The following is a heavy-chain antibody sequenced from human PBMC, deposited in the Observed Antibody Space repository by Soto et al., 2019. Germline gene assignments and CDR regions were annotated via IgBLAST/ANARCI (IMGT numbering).Heavy chain of an antibody. CDR1: GGSISSSNW. Sequence: QVQLQESGPGLVKPSGTLSITCAVSGGSISSSNWWSWVRQPPGKGLEWIGEIYHSGNTNYNPSLKSRVTMAVDKSRNQFSLKLSSVTAADTAVYYCARRWGEGRVDYWGHGTPVTVSS. J-gene: IGHJ4*01. V-gene: IGHV4-4*02. D-gene: IGHD3-10*01. CDR2: IYHSGNT. CDR3: ARRWGEGRVDY.